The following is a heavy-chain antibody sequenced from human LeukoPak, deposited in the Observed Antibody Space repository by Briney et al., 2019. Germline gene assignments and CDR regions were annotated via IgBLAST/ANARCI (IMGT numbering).Heavy chain of an antibody. CDR3: AKDRHYDFWNGYGYFEY. Sequence: PGGSLRLSCAASGFVFSSSAMTWVRQAPGKGLEWVSAISGSGHNTYYADSVKGRFTISRDNSKNTVYLQMNSLRADDTAVYYCAKDRHYDFWNGYGYFEYWGQGTLVTVSS. D-gene: IGHD3-3*01. CDR2: ISGSGHNT. V-gene: IGHV3-23*01. CDR1: GFVFSSSA. J-gene: IGHJ4*02.